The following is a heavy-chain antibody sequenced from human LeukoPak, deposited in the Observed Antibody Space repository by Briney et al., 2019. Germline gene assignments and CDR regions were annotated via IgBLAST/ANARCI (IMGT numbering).Heavy chain of an antibody. Sequence: GASVKVSCKASGYTFTGYYMHWVRQAPGQGLEWMGWINPNSGGTNYAQKFQGRVTMTRDTSISTAYMELSRLRSDDTAVYYCARASRNRMVPYYYYYGMDVWGQGTTVTVSS. J-gene: IGHJ6*02. CDR2: INPNSGGT. V-gene: IGHV1-2*02. D-gene: IGHD3-10*01. CDR1: GYTFTGYY. CDR3: ARASRNRMVPYYYYYGMDV.